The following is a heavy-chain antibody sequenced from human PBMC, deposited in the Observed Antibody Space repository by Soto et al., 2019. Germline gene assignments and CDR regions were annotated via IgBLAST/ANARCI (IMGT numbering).Heavy chain of an antibody. J-gene: IGHJ6*02. CDR3: AREPVEMATITYYYYGMDV. CDR2: IYSGGST. CDR1: GFTVSSNY. D-gene: IGHD5-12*01. Sequence: PGGSLRLSCAASGFTVSSNYMSWVRQAPGKGLEWVSVIYSGGSTYYADSVKGRFTISRDNSKNTLYLQMNSLRSEDTAVYYCAREPVEMATITYYYYGMDVWGQGTTVTVSS. V-gene: IGHV3-53*05.